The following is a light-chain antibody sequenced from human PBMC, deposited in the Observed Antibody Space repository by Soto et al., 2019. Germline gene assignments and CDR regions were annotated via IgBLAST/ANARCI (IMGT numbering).Light chain of an antibody. V-gene: IGKV1-39*01. J-gene: IGKJ4*01. CDR3: QQSYSTPPT. CDR1: QSISSY. CDR2: AAS. Sequence: DIHMTQSPSSLSASIGDRVTITFRASQSISSYLNWYQQKPGKAPKLLIYAASSLQSGVPSRFSGSGSGTDFTLTISSLQPEDFATYYCQQSYSTPPTFGGGTKVDIK.